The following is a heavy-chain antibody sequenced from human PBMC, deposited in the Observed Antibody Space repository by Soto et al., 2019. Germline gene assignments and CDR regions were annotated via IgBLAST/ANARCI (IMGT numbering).Heavy chain of an antibody. CDR2: ISAYNGNT. D-gene: IGHD2-15*01. V-gene: IGHV1-18*01. CDR3: ARALVVVAATQSYYYGMDV. CDR1: GYTFTSYG. Sequence: ASVKVSCKASGYTFTSYGISWVRQAPGQGLEWMGWISAYNGNTNYAQKLQGRATMTTDTSTSTAYMELRSLRSDDTAVYYCARALVVVAATQSYYYGMDVWGQGTTVTSP. J-gene: IGHJ6*02.